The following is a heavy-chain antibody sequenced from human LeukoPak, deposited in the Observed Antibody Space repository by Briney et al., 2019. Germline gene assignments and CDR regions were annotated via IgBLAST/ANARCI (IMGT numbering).Heavy chain of an antibody. D-gene: IGHD3-22*01. V-gene: IGHV3-23*01. CDR2: ISGSGGST. CDR1: GFTFSSDA. CDR3: AKRQGHYYDSSGYYYEAIDY. Sequence: PGGSLRLSCAASGFTFSSDAMSWVRQAPGKGLEWVSAISGSGGSTYYADSVKGRFTISRDNSKNTLYLQMNSLRAEDTAVYYCAKRQGHYYDSSGYYYEAIDYWGQGTLVTVSS. J-gene: IGHJ4*02.